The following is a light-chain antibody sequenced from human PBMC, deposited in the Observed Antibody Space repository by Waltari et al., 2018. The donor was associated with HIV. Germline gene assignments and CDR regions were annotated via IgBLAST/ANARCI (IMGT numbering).Light chain of an antibody. J-gene: IGLJ3*02. CDR1: SSNIWRNY. Sequence: QSVLTQPPSVSAAPGQKVTISCSGSSSNIWRNYVSWYQQLPGAAPKLLIYDNNKRPSGIPDRFSGSKSGTSATLDITGLQTGDEADYYCGTWDSSLGGWVFGGGTKLAVL. CDR3: GTWDSSLGGWV. V-gene: IGLV1-51*01. CDR2: DNN.